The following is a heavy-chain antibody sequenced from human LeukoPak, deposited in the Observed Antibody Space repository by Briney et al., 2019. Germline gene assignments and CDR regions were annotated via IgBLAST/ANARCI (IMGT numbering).Heavy chain of an antibody. CDR3: GRHLLRSVGSTGLDF. J-gene: IGHJ4*02. Sequence: GGSLTLSCIASGFTLADRAKSWVRQAPGKGLELVGFSGTKAYGETTEYPASVKGRFTILRDDPTNLAYLQMNGLKAEDTAVYYCGRHLLRSVGSTGLDFWGQGTLVTVAS. V-gene: IGHV3-49*04. D-gene: IGHD1-26*01. CDR1: GFTLADRA. CDR2: SGTKAYGETT.